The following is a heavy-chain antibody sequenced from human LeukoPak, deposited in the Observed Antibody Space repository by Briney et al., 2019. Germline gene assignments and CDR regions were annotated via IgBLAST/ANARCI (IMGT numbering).Heavy chain of an antibody. Sequence: GGSLRLSCAASGFTFDDYAMHWVRQAPGKGLEWVSLISGDGGSTYYADSVKGRFTISRDSSKNSLYLQMNSLRTEDTALYYCAKDGSGYGSGSHPDCWGQGTLVTVSS. CDR3: AKDGSGYGSGSHPDC. V-gene: IGHV3-43*02. J-gene: IGHJ4*02. D-gene: IGHD3-10*01. CDR1: GFTFDDYA. CDR2: ISGDGGST.